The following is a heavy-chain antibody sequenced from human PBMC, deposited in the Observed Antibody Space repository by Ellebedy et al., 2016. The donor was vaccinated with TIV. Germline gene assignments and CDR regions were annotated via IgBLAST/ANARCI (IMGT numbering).Heavy chain of an antibody. CDR1: GGSFSDYY. J-gene: IGHJ2*01. CDR3: ARRVTTTIRANWYFDL. V-gene: IGHV4-34*01. Sequence: GTLRLSCAVYGGSFSDYYWSWIRQPPGKGLEWIGEINHSGSTNYNPSLKSRVTISVDTSKNQFSLKLSSVTAADTAVFYCARRVTTTIRANWYFDLWGRGTLVTVSS. D-gene: IGHD4-17*01. CDR2: INHSGST.